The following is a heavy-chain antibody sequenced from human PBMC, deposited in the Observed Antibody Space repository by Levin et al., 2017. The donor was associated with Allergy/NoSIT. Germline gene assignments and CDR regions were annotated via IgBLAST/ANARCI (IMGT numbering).Heavy chain of an antibody. V-gene: IGHV3-66*01. CDR3: AREGELWLGWGGY. D-gene: IGHD3-16*01. Sequence: GESLKISCAASGFTVSSNYMNWVRQAPGKGLEWVSVIYSGGSTYYADSVKGRFTISRDNSKNTLYLQMNSLRVEDTAVYYCAREGELWLGWGGYWGQGTLVTVSS. CDR2: IYSGGST. J-gene: IGHJ4*02. CDR1: GFTVSSNY.